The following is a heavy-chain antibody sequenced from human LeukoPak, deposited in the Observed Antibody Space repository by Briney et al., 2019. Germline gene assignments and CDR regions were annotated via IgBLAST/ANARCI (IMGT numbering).Heavy chain of an antibody. CDR2: IIPILGIA. CDR1: GGTFSSYA. CDR3: ARAYCGGDCYSLTY. Sequence: SVKVSCKASGGTFSSYAISWVRQAPGQGLEWMGRIIPILGIANYAQKFQGRVTITADKSTSTAYMELSSLRSEDTAVYDCARAYCGGDCYSLTYWGQGTLVTVSS. D-gene: IGHD2-21*02. J-gene: IGHJ4*02. V-gene: IGHV1-69*04.